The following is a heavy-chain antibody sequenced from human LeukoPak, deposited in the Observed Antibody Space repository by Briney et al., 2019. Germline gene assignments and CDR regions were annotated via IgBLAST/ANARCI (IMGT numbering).Heavy chain of an antibody. CDR3: ARVEARVNAFDI. CDR1: GGSISSSSYY. CDR2: IYYSGST. D-gene: IGHD6-6*01. J-gene: IGHJ3*02. Sequence: SETLSLTCTVSGGSISSSSYYWGWIRQPPGKGLEWIGSIYYSGSTYYNPSLKSRVTISVDTSKNQFSLKLSSVTAADTAVYYCARVEARVNAFDIWGQGTMVTVSS. V-gene: IGHV4-39*07.